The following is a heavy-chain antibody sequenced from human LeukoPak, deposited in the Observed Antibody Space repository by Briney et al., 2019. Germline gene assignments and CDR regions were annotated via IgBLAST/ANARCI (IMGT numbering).Heavy chain of an antibody. V-gene: IGHV3-23*01. CDR2: ISDSGTST. Sequence: GGSLRLSCAASGFTFSSYGMGWVRQAPGKGLEWVSAISDSGTSTYYADSVKGRFTISRDNSKNTLYLQMNSLRAEDTAVYYCAKASRSVTPTFDYRGQGTLVTVSS. CDR1: GFTFSSYG. CDR3: AKASRSVTPTFDY. J-gene: IGHJ4*02. D-gene: IGHD4-17*01.